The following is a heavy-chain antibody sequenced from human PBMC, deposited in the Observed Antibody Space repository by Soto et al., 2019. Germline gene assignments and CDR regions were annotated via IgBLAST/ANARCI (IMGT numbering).Heavy chain of an antibody. J-gene: IGHJ4*02. CDR1: GVSITSHY. CDR2: IHYSGST. D-gene: IGHD1-26*01. V-gene: IGHV4-59*11. Sequence: QVQLQESGPGLVKPSETLSLTCPVSGVSITSHYWTWIRQPPGKGLEWIGNIHYSGSTNYSPSLKGRVIISVDTSENQSSLKLSSVTTADTAVYYCTVVGAGHPFDYWGQGTLVTVSS. CDR3: TVVGAGHPFDY.